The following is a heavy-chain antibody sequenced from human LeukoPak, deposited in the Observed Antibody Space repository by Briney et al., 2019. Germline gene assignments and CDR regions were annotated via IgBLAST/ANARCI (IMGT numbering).Heavy chain of an antibody. D-gene: IGHD5-18*01. CDR1: GFTFSSYE. CDR2: ISSSGDTI. Sequence: PGGSLRLSCAASGFTFSSYEMNWVRQAPGKGLEWVSYISSSGDTIHYADSVKGRFTISRDNAKNSLYLQMNSLRAEDTAVYYCASDGGTRLKYSYGYGDYWGQGTLVTVSS. CDR3: ASDGGTRLKYSYGYGDY. J-gene: IGHJ4*02. V-gene: IGHV3-48*03.